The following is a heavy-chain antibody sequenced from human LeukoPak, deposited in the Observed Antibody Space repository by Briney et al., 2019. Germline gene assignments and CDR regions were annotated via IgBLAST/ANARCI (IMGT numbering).Heavy chain of an antibody. Sequence: SETLSLTCTVSGGSISSYYWSWIRQPAGKGLEWIGRIYTSGSTNYNPSLKSRVIMSVDTSKNQFSLKLSSVTAADTAVYYCAREGGGAAARHPSSRVTPAFDYWGQGTLVTVSS. J-gene: IGHJ4*02. CDR3: AREGGGAAARHPSSRVTPAFDY. V-gene: IGHV4-4*07. D-gene: IGHD6-6*01. CDR1: GGSISSYY. CDR2: IYTSGST.